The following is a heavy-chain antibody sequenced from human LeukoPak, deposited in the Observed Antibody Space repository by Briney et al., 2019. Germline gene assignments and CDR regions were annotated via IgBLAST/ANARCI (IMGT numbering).Heavy chain of an antibody. J-gene: IGHJ4*02. CDR1: GFTFSSYA. Sequence: GGSLRLSCAASGFTFSSYAMSWVRQAPGKGLEWVSAISGSGGSTYYADSVKGRFTISRDNSKNTLYLQMNSLRAEDTAVYYCAKFLRIAAAGSLFFDYWGQGTLVTVSS. V-gene: IGHV3-23*01. CDR2: ISGSGGST. D-gene: IGHD6-13*01. CDR3: AKFLRIAAAGSLFFDY.